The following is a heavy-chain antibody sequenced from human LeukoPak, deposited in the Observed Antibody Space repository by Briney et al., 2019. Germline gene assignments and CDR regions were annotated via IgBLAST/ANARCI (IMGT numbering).Heavy chain of an antibody. D-gene: IGHD2-2*01. CDR1: GITFSHYW. CDR3: WGLTSIVVVPATRDAFDI. CDR2: MKEDGSEI. V-gene: IGHV3-7*01. Sequence: GGSLRLSCTISGITFSHYWMTWVRQAPGKGLEWVAHMKEDGSEIFYLDSVKGRFTISRDNAKNTLYLQMNSLRAEDTAVYYCWGLTSIVVVPATRDAFDIWGQGTMVTISS. J-gene: IGHJ3*02.